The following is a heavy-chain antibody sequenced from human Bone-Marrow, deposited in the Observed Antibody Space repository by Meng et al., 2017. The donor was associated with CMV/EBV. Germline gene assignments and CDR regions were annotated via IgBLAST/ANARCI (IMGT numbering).Heavy chain of an antibody. V-gene: IGHV1-2*02. CDR3: ARDHSSGSYQPFDY. CDR2: INSNTGGA. J-gene: IGHJ4*02. Sequence: AGYTFNDHYMRWVRQAPGKGLEWMGWINSNTGGANYAQKFQGRVIITKDTSINTAYMELTRLKSDDTALYYCARDHSSGSYQPFDYWGQGTLVTVSS. D-gene: IGHD3-10*01. CDR1: GYTFNDHY.